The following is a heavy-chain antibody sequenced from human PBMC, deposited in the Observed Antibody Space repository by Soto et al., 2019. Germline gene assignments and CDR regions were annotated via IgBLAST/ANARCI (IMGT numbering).Heavy chain of an antibody. CDR3: ARGHEYGGNSDAFDI. CDR2: IYYSGST. V-gene: IGHV4-31*03. Sequence: SETLSVTGTVSGGSISGGGYYWSWIRQHPGKGLEWIGYIYYSGSTYYNPSLKSRVTISVDTSKNQFSLKLSSVTAADTAVYYCARGHEYGGNSDAFDIWGQGTVVT. J-gene: IGHJ3*02. CDR1: GGSISGGGYY. D-gene: IGHD4-17*01.